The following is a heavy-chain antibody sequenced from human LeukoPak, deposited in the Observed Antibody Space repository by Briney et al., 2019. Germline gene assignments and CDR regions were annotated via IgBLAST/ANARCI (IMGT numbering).Heavy chain of an antibody. CDR2: ITSSSTYM. D-gene: IGHD1-26*01. V-gene: IGHV3-21*01. CDR3: ARDPYSGRYGDYYYYYMDV. Sequence: GGSLRLSCAASGFAFSTYNMNWVRQVPGKGLEWVSSITSSSTYMFYADSVKGRFTISRDNAQNSLYLQINSLRAEDTAVYYCARDPYSGRYGDYYYYYMDVWGKGTTVTISS. J-gene: IGHJ6*03. CDR1: GFAFSTYN.